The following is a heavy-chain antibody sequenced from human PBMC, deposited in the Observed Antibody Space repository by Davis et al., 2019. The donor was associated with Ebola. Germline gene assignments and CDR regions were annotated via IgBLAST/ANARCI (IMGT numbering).Heavy chain of an antibody. CDR1: GYTFTSYG. CDR3: ARERSGYDRYYYYGMDV. D-gene: IGHD5-12*01. Sequence: ASVKVSCKASGYTFTSYGISWVRQAPGQGLEWMGWISAYNGNTNYAQKLQGRVTMTTDTSTSTAYMELRSLRSDDTAVYYCARERSGYDRYYYYGMDVWGQGTTVTVSS. CDR2: ISAYNGNT. J-gene: IGHJ6*02. V-gene: IGHV1-18*01.